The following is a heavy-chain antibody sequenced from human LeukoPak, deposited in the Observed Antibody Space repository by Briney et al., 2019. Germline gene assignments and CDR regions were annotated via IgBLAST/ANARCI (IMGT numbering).Heavy chain of an antibody. V-gene: IGHV4-59*08. J-gene: IGHJ6*02. CDR2: IYYSGST. D-gene: IGHD3-10*01. CDR1: GGSISSYY. Sequence: PSETLSLTCTVSGGSISSYYWSWIRQPPGKGLEWIGYIYYSGSTNYNPSLKSRVTISVDTSKNQFSLKLSSVTAADTAVYYCARLAYGSGSYYPYGMDVWGQGTTVTVSS. CDR3: ARLAYGSGSYYPYGMDV.